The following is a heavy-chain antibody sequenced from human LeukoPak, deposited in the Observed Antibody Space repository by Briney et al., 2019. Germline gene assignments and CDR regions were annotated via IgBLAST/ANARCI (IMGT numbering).Heavy chain of an antibody. CDR2: IIDDGHTT. Sequence: PGGSLRLSCAASGFTFSSCAMSWVRQAPGKGLEWVSLIIDDGHTTSYADSVKGRFTISRDNSKNTLFLQMNSLRAEDTAVYYCAKYGGHPLPHYYLDYWGQGTQVTVSS. CDR3: AKYGGHPLPHYYLDY. D-gene: IGHD3-16*01. CDR1: GFTFSSCA. V-gene: IGHV3-23*01. J-gene: IGHJ4*02.